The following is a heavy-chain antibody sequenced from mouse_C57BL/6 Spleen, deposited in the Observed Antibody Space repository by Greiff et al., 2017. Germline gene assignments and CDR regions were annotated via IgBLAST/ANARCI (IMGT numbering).Heavy chain of an antibody. CDR2: IDPSDSYT. CDR3: ARVLRSFDY. D-gene: IGHD1-1*01. CDR1: GYTFTSYW. Sequence: VQLQQPGAELVKPGASVKLSCKASGYTFTSYWVQWVKQRPGQGLEWIGEIDPSDSYTNYNQKFKGKATLTVDTSSSTAYMQLSSLTSEDSAVYYCARVLRSFDYWGQGTTLTVSS. J-gene: IGHJ2*01. V-gene: IGHV1-50*01.